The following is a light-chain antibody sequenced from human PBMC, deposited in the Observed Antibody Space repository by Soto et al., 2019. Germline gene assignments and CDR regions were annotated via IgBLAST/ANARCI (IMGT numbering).Light chain of an antibody. CDR2: EVN. Sequence: QSALTQPPSASGSPGQSVTISYTGTSSDIGGYDYVSWYQQHPGKAPKLIIYEVNKQPSGVPDRFSGSKSGNTASLTVSGLQAEDEADYYCSSYAGSNNLVFAGGTKLTVL. J-gene: IGLJ3*02. V-gene: IGLV2-8*01. CDR3: SSYAGSNNLV. CDR1: SSDIGGYDY.